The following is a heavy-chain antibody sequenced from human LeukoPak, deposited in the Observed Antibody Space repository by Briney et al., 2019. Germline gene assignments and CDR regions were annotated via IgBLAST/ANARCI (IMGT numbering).Heavy chain of an antibody. D-gene: IGHD2-2*01. CDR3: ARGPSYLYCSSTSCYSIDY. CDR1: GGSISSYY. CDR2: IYYSGST. Sequence: SETLSLTCTVSGGSISSYYWSWIRQPPGKGLEWIGYIYYSGSTNYNPSLKSRVTISVDTSKNQFSLKLSSVTAADTAVYYCARGPSYLYCSSTSCYSIDYWGQGTLVTASS. V-gene: IGHV4-59*01. J-gene: IGHJ4*02.